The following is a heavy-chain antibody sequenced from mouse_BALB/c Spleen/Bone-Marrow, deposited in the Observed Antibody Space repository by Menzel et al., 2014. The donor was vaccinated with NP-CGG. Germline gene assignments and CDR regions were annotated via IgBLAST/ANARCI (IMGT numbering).Heavy chain of an antibody. J-gene: IGHJ4*01. CDR2: ISNGGGST. CDR3: ARHVGNPYAMDY. D-gene: IGHD3-1*01. V-gene: IGHV5-12-2*01. CDR1: GFTFSSYT. Sequence: EVKLVESGGGLVQPGGSLKLSCAASGFTFSSYTMSWVRQTPEKRLEWVAYISNGGGSTYYPDTVKGRFTISRDNAENTLYLQMSSLKSEDTAMYYCARHVGNPYAMDYWGQGTSVTVSS.